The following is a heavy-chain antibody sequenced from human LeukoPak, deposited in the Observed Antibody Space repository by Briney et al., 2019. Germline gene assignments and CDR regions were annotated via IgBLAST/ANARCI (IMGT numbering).Heavy chain of an antibody. CDR3: AREGATAGSGYYFDY. Sequence: GGSLRLSCAASGFTFSSFAMNWVRQAPGKGLEWVSSISSSSSSIYYADSVKGRFTISRDNTKKSLYLQMNSLRAEDTAVYYCAREGATAGSGYYFDYWGQGSLVTVSS. D-gene: IGHD6-13*01. J-gene: IGHJ4*02. V-gene: IGHV3-21*01. CDR2: ISSSSSSI. CDR1: GFTFSSFA.